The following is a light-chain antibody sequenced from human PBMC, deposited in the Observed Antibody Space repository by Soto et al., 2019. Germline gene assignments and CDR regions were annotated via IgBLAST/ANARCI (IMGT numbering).Light chain of an antibody. CDR2: GAF. CDR1: QAISNY. Sequence: DIQLTQSPPSLLGFXGHRVTISXXXSQAISNYLAWYQQKPGKAPRLLIYGAFTLQSGVPSRFRGSGSGTEFTLTISSLQPEDFATYFCQQLNVNPPLTFGGGTKVDIK. J-gene: IGKJ4*01. CDR3: QQLNVNPPLT. V-gene: IGKV1-9*01.